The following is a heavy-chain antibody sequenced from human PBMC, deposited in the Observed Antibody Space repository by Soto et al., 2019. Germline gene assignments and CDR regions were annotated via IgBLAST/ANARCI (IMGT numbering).Heavy chain of an antibody. J-gene: IGHJ4*02. Sequence: ASVKVSFKASGYTFTSYDINWVRQATGQGLEWMGWMNPNSGNTGYAQKFQGRVTMTRNTSISTAYMELSSLRSEDTAVYYCARGIKMSDYVWGSYRPYYFDYWGQGTLVTVSS. D-gene: IGHD3-16*02. CDR2: MNPNSGNT. CDR3: ARGIKMSDYVWGSYRPYYFDY. CDR1: GYTFTSYD. V-gene: IGHV1-8*01.